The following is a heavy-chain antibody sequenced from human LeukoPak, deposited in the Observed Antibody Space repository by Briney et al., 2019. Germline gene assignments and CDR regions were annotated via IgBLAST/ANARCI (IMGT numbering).Heavy chain of an antibody. J-gene: IGHJ4*02. CDR2: ISGSGGST. V-gene: IGHV3-23*01. D-gene: IGHD3-3*01. Sequence: GGSLRLSCAASGFTFSSYAMSWVRQAPGKGLEWVSAISGSGGSTYYADSVKGRFTISRDNSKNTLYLQMNGLRAEDTAVYYCAKPSPPYYDFWSGYSAFDYWGQGTLVTVSS. CDR3: AKPSPPYYDFWSGYSAFDY. CDR1: GFTFSSYA.